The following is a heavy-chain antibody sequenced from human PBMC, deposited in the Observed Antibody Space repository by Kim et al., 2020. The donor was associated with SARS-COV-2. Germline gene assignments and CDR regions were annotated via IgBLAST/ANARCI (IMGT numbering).Heavy chain of an antibody. J-gene: IGHJ6*02. V-gene: IGHV3-9*01. CDR2: IMCSGGGK. D-gene: IGHD3-3*02. Sequence: GGSLRLSCIASGFTFNDHAMHWVRQTPGKGLEWVSGIMCSGGGKDYADSVKGRFTTSIDKAKNSLYLQMNSLRPEDTALYYCIKDVLAGGAAVWRQ. CDR3: IKDVLAGGAAV. CDR1: GFTFNDHA.